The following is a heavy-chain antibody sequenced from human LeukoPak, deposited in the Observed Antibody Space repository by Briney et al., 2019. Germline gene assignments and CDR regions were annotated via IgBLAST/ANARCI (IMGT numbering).Heavy chain of an antibody. CDR1: GDSVYSNSAG. J-gene: IGHJ2*01. V-gene: IGHV6-1*01. CDR3: ARAGQTGALYFDL. CDR2: TYYRSKWYN. Sequence: SQTLSPTCAISGDSVYSNSAGWNWIRQSPSRGLEWLGRTYYRSKWYNDYALSVKSRITINPDTSKNQFSLQLNSGTPEDTAVYCCARAGQTGALYFDLWGRGTLVTVSS. D-gene: IGHD7-27*01.